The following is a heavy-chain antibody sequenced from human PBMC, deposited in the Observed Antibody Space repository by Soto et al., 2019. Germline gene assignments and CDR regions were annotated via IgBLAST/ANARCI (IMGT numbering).Heavy chain of an antibody. CDR2: IYYRGST. Sequence: SETLSLTCTVSGGSISSDNFFWSWIRQPPWEGLEWIGYIYYRGSTYYNPSLESRLTLLVDTSKNQFSLKLRSVTAADTAVYYCARVAIACPSSSCYNHYYYRSDVWGQGXTVTVYS. CDR1: GGSISSDNFF. CDR3: ARVAIACPSSSCYNHYYYRSDV. V-gene: IGHV4-30-4*01. D-gene: IGHD2-2*02. J-gene: IGHJ6*02.